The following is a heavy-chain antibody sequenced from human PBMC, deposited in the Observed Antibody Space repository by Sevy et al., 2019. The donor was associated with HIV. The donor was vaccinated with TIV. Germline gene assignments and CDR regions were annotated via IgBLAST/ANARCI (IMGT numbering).Heavy chain of an antibody. J-gene: IGHJ6*02. CDR1: GFIVSSNY. CDR3: ARDGTTVTTDYYYGMDV. V-gene: IGHV3-33*08. D-gene: IGHD4-17*01. Sequence: GGSLRLSCAVSGFIVSSNYMIWVRQAPGKGLEWVAVIWYDGSNKYYADSVKGRFTISRDNSKNTLYLQMNSLRAEDTAVYYCARDGTTVTTDYYYGMDVWGQGTTVTVSS. CDR2: IWYDGSNK.